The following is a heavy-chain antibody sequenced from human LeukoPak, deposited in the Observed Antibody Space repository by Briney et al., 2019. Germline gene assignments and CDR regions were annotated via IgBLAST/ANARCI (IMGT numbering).Heavy chain of an antibody. D-gene: IGHD3-10*01. J-gene: IGHJ5*02. CDR3: ARLGWLYGSGSMNWFDP. CDR2: IYYSGTAS. CDR1: GGSISSNSYY. Sequence: SETLSLTCTVSGGSISSNSYYWGWIRQPPGKGLEWIASIYYSGTASYYNPSLKSRVTISVDTSKNQFSLKLSSVTAADTAVYYCARLGWLYGSGSMNWFDPWGQGTLVTVSS. V-gene: IGHV4-39*01.